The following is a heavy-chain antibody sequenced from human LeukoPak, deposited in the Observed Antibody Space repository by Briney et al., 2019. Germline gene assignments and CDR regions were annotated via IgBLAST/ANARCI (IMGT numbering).Heavy chain of an antibody. Sequence: GGSLRLSCAASGFTFSSYSMNWVRQAPGKGLEWVSSISSSSSYIYYADSVKGRFTISRDNAKNSLYLRMNSLRAKDTAVYYCARDRSYSGGALRYWGQGTLVTVSS. J-gene: IGHJ4*02. D-gene: IGHD1-26*01. V-gene: IGHV3-21*01. CDR1: GFTFSSYS. CDR2: ISSSSSYI. CDR3: ARDRSYSGGALRY.